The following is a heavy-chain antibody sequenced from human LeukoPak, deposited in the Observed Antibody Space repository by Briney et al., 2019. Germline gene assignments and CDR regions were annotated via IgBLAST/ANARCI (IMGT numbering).Heavy chain of an antibody. D-gene: IGHD2-21*01. V-gene: IGHV3-53*01. J-gene: IGHJ4*02. Sequence: PGGSLRLSCAASGFTVSNNYMSWVRQAPGKGLEWVSVIYSGGSTYYADSVKGRFTISRDNSKNTLYLQMDSLRGEDTAVYYCAKDFRIGYSAHFDHWGQGALVTVSS. CDR1: GFTVSNNY. CDR3: AKDFRIGYSAHFDH. CDR2: IYSGGST.